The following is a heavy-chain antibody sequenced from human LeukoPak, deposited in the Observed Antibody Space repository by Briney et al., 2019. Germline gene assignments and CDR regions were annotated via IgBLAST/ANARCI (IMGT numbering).Heavy chain of an antibody. Sequence: PGGSLRLSCAASGFTFSSYEMNWVRQAPGKGLEWVSYISSSGSTIYYADSVKGRFTISRDNAKNSLYLQMNSLRAEDTAVYYCAGGPRFTMIVVVSDYYYMDVWGKGTTVTISS. D-gene: IGHD3-22*01. CDR2: ISSSGSTI. J-gene: IGHJ6*03. CDR1: GFTFSSYE. V-gene: IGHV3-48*03. CDR3: AGGPRFTMIVVVSDYYYMDV.